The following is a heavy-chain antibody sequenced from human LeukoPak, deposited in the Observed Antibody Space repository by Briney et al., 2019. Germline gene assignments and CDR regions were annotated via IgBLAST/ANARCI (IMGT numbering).Heavy chain of an antibody. D-gene: IGHD3-10*01. Sequence: GGSLRLSCAASGFTFDDYAMHWVRQAPGKGLEWVSGISWNSGSIGYADSVKGRFTISRDNAKNCLYLQMNSLRAEDTALYYCAKDIDGSGSYSPFDYWGQGTLVTVSS. V-gene: IGHV3-9*01. CDR3: AKDIDGSGSYSPFDY. J-gene: IGHJ4*02. CDR1: GFTFDDYA. CDR2: ISWNSGSI.